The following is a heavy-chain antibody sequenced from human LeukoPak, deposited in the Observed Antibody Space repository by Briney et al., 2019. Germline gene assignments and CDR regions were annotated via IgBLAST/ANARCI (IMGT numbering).Heavy chain of an antibody. Sequence: GGSLRLSCAASGFTFSSYSMNWVRQAPGKGLEWVSYISSSSSSTIYYADSVKGRFTISRDNAKNSLYLQMNSLRAEDTAVYYCASFPTRILYQPIGGYWGQGTLVTVSS. CDR2: ISSSSSSTI. CDR1: GFTFSSYS. CDR3: ASFPTRILYQPIGGY. J-gene: IGHJ4*02. D-gene: IGHD2-8*01. V-gene: IGHV3-48*01.